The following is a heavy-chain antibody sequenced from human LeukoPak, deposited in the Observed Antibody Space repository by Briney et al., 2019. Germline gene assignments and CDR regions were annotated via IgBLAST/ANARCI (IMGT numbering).Heavy chain of an antibody. CDR2: IYYSGST. CDR3: ARGALEWLFLNWFDP. J-gene: IGHJ5*02. Sequence: SETLSLTCTVSGGSISNGSYYWGWIRQPPEKGLEWIGSIYYSGSTYYNPSLKSRVTISVDTSKNQFSLKLTSVTAADTAVYYCARGALEWLFLNWFDPWGQGTLVTVSS. V-gene: IGHV4-39*01. D-gene: IGHD3-3*01. CDR1: GGSISNGSYY.